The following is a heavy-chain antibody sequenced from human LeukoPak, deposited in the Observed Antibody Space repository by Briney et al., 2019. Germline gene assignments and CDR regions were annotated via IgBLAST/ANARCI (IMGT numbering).Heavy chain of an antibody. V-gene: IGHV3-48*01. CDR1: GLTFSGYA. CDR3: AREPLVRSTDHFDY. Sequence: GGSLRLSCAASGLTFSGYAMNWVRQAPGKGLEWVAYICSGGGIIYYTYSVKGRFTISRDNAKNSVFLQMSSLTGGDTAIYYCAREPLVRSTDHFDYWGQGTLVTVSS. J-gene: IGHJ4*02. D-gene: IGHD1-26*01. CDR2: ICSGGGII.